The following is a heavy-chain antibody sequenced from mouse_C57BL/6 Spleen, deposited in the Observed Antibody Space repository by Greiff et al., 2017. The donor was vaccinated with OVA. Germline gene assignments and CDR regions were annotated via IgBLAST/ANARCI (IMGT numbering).Heavy chain of an antibody. V-gene: IGHV1-76*01. Sequence: QVQLKESGAELVRPGASVKLSCKASGYTFTDYYINWVKQRPGQGLEWIARIYPGSGNTYYNEKFKGKATLTAEKSSSTAYMQLSSLTSEDSAVYFCAREETGTVDYWGQGTTLTVSS. J-gene: IGHJ2*01. D-gene: IGHD4-1*01. CDR2: IYPGSGNT. CDR1: GYTFTDYY. CDR3: AREETGTVDY.